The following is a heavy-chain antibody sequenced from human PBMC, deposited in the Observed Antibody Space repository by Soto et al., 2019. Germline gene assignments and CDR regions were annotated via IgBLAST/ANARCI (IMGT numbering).Heavy chain of an antibody. Sequence: SLKISCRGSGYDFNTNWFGWVRQLPGRGLEWVGIMYPGDSDTRYNPSLQGHVTLSGDVTVSTAFLQWRSLETSDTGMYFCARLPRDCNKTSCYYADHWGQGTQVTVSS. CDR1: GYDFNTNW. CDR3: ARLPRDCNKTSCYYADH. D-gene: IGHD3-3*01. J-gene: IGHJ4*02. V-gene: IGHV5-51*01. CDR2: MYPGDSDT.